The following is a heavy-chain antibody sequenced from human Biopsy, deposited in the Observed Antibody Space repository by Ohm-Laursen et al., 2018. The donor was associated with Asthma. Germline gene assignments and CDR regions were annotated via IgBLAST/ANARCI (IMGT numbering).Heavy chain of an antibody. Sequence: SLRLSCTASGFTFSNYGMHWVRQVAGKGLDWVAVITYDGISQYYAESVKGRFTISRDNSRNTLNLQMNSVRPDDTAVYFCARERAGVLGSYNGMDVWGPGTTVSVSS. J-gene: IGHJ6*02. CDR1: GFTFSNYG. CDR3: ARERAGVLGSYNGMDV. D-gene: IGHD2-8*01. V-gene: IGHV3-30*03. CDR2: ITYDGISQ.